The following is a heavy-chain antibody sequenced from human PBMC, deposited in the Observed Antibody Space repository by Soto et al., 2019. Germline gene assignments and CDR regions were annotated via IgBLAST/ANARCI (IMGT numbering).Heavy chain of an antibody. J-gene: IGHJ5*02. CDR2: IFPGDSDT. CDR1: GYTFTSYW. V-gene: IGHV5-51*01. D-gene: IGHD2-8*01. Sequence: GESLKISCVASGYTFTSYWIGWVRQMPGKGLEWMGIIFPGDSDTRYSPSFRGQVTISADKSISTAYLQWSSLEASDTAMYYCMRQLGVDADNWFHPWGQGTLVTVSS. CDR3: MRQLGVDADNWFHP.